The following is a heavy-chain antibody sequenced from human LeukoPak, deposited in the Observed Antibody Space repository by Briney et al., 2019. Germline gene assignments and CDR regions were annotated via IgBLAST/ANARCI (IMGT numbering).Heavy chain of an antibody. CDR2: ISAYNGNT. J-gene: IGHJ5*02. V-gene: IGHV1-18*04. CDR3: ARACSSTSCLRFDP. Sequence: GASVKVSCKASGYTFTTYGITWVRQAPGQGLEWMGWISAYNGNTNSAQRLQGRVTMATDTSTSTAYMELSRLRSDDTAVYYCARACSSTSCLRFDPWGQGTLVTVSS. D-gene: IGHD2-2*01. CDR1: GYTFTTYG.